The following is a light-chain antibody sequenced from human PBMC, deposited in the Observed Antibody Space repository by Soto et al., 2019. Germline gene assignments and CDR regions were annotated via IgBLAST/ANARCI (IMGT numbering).Light chain of an antibody. J-gene: IGLJ2*01. CDR1: NNDIDYNS. CDR3: SSHSTSTTHVL. V-gene: IGLV2-14*03. Sequence: QSVLTQPASVSGSPGQTIIISCTGTNNDIDYNSVSWYQQHPGKAPKLILFDVSTRPSKIPGRFSGSKSDNTASLTISGLQAEDEADYYCSSHSTSTTHVLFGGGTQLTVL. CDR2: DVS.